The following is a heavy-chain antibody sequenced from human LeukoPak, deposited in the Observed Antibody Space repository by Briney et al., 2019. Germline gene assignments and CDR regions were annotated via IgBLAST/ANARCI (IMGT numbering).Heavy chain of an antibody. CDR2: ISAYNGNT. Sequence: ASVKVSCKASGYTFTSYGISWVRQAPGQGLEWMGWISAYNGNTNYAQKLQGRVTMTTDTSTSTAYMELRSLRSDDTAVYYCARGGGIQLRLRGPYYFDYWGQGTLVTVSS. J-gene: IGHJ4*02. CDR3: ARGGGIQLRLRGPYYFDY. CDR1: GYTFTSYG. D-gene: IGHD5-18*01. V-gene: IGHV1-18*01.